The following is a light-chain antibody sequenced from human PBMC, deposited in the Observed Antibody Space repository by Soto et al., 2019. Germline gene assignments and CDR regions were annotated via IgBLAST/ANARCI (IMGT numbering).Light chain of an antibody. CDR1: QSVSSSY. Sequence: EIVSTQSPCTLSLSPGERATLSCRASQSVSSSYLAWYQQKPGQAPRLLIYVASSRATGIPDRFSGSGSGTDFTLTISRLEPEDFAVYYCQHYGTSLFTCGLGT. CDR2: VAS. J-gene: IGKJ3*01. CDR3: QHYGTSLFT. V-gene: IGKV3-20*01.